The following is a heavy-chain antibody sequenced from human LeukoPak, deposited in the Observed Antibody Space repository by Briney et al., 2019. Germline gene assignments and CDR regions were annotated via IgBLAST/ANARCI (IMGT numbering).Heavy chain of an antibody. Sequence: SETLSLTCTVSGVSISTSNYYWGWIRQPPGKGLEWIGNIFYSGSTYYSPSLRSRVTVSLDTSKNQFSLKLSSVTAADTAVYYCARRGRRSRYYGLWGQGTLVTVSS. D-gene: IGHD3-3*01. CDR3: ARRGRRSRYYGL. V-gene: IGHV4-39*07. CDR1: GVSISTSNYY. J-gene: IGHJ4*02. CDR2: IFYSGST.